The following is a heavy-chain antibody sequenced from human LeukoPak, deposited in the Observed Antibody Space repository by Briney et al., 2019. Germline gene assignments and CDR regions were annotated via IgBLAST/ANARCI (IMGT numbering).Heavy chain of an antibody. CDR3: ASSGSYYRPFDY. Sequence: SGTLSLTCAVSGGSISSSNWWSWVRQPPGKGLEWIGEIYHSGSTNYNPSLKSRVTISVDKSKNQFSLKPSSVTAADTAVYYCASSGSYYRPFDYWGQGTLVTVSS. CDR1: GGSISSSNW. D-gene: IGHD1-26*01. V-gene: IGHV4-4*02. J-gene: IGHJ4*02. CDR2: IYHSGST.